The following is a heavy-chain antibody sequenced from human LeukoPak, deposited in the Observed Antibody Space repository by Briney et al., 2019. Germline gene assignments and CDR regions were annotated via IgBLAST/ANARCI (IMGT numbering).Heavy chain of an antibody. CDR2: INSDGSST. CDR3: AKTRLGYCSGGSCYLPRNYYYYGMDV. D-gene: IGHD2-15*01. V-gene: IGHV3-74*01. CDR1: GFTFSSYW. Sequence: GGSLRLSCAASGFTFSSYWMHWGRQAPGKGLVWVSRINSDGSSTSYADSVKGRFTISRDNSKNTLYLQMNSLRAEDTAVYYCAKTRLGYCSGGSCYLPRNYYYYGMDVWGQGTTVTVSS. J-gene: IGHJ6*02.